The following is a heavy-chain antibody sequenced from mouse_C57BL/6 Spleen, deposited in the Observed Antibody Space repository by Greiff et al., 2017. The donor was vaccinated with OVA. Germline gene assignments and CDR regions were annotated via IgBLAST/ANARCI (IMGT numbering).Heavy chain of an antibody. D-gene: IGHD3-2*02. V-gene: IGHV1-82*01. Sequence: QVQLQQSGPELVKPGASVKISCKASGYAFSSSWMNWVKQRPGKGLEWIGRIYPGDGDTNYNGKFKGKATLTADKSSSTAYMQLSSLTSEDSAVYFCARGGVTAQATGPYFDYWGQGTTLTVSS. CDR1: GYAFSSSW. CDR2: IYPGDGDT. J-gene: IGHJ2*01. CDR3: ARGGVTAQATGPYFDY.